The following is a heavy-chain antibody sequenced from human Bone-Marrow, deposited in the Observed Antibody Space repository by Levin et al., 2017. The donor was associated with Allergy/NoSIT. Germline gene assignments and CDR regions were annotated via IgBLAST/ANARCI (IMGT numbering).Heavy chain of an antibody. CDR3: AKDHEDVVILVAAYPDS. CDR2: ISYDGSSK. J-gene: IGHJ4*02. D-gene: IGHD2-8*01. CDR1: GFTFSHYG. V-gene: IGHV3-30*18. Sequence: GGSLRLSCAASGFTFSHYGMHWVRQAPGKGLEWVAIISYDGSSKYYADSVKGRFTISRDNVKNTLYLQMNSLRPEDTAVYYCAKDHEDVVILVAAYPDSWGQGTLVTVSS.